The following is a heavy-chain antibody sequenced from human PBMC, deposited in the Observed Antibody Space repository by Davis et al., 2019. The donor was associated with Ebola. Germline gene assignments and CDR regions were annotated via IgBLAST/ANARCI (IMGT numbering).Heavy chain of an antibody. CDR1: GNSFTSHW. J-gene: IGHJ4*02. CDR3: ARHRPFGDYAIDY. D-gene: IGHD4-17*01. V-gene: IGHV5-51*01. Sequence: GESLKISCKDSGNSFTSHWIGWVRQMPGKGLEWMGIIYTGDSDTRYSPSFRGQVTISADKSIKTAFLHWSSLKASDTAMYYCARHRPFGDYAIDYWGQGTLVTVSS. CDR2: IYTGDSDT.